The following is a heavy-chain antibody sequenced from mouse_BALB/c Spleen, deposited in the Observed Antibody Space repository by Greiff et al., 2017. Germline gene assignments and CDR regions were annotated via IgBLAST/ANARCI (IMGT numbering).Heavy chain of an antibody. Sequence: VQLQQSGAELVKPGASVKLSCTASGFNIKDTYMHWVKQRPEQGLEWIGRIDPANGNTKYDPKFQGKATITADTSSNTAYLQLSSLTSEDTAVYYCARWIYGSSYWYFDVWGAGTTVTVSS. J-gene: IGHJ1*01. CDR1: GFNIKDTY. D-gene: IGHD1-1*01. CDR3: ARWIYGSSYWYFDV. V-gene: IGHV14-3*02. CDR2: IDPANGNT.